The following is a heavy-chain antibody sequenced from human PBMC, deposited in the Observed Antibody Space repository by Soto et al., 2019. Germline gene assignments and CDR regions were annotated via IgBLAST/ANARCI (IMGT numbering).Heavy chain of an antibody. Sequence: PGGSLRLSCAASGFTFDSYAISWVRQAPGKGLEWVAAISGSGGSASYADSVKGRFTISRDNSKNTLYVQMNSLRVEDTAAYYCAIGPTIFGVVTTPKYYFDYWGLGILVTVSS. CDR1: GFTFDSYA. CDR2: ISGSGGSA. D-gene: IGHD3-3*01. J-gene: IGHJ4*02. CDR3: AIGPTIFGVVTTPKYYFDY. V-gene: IGHV3-23*01.